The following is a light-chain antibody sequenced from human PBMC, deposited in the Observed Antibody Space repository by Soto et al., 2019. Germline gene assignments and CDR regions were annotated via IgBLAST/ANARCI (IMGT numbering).Light chain of an antibody. CDR2: DAS. V-gene: IGKV1-39*01. Sequence: DIQLTQSPSSLSASVGDKVTITCRASQSIRSYLNWVQQKPGKAPKLLIYDASSLLTGVPSRFSGSGSGTDFSLTISSLLPEDFATYYCQQSYSTPPWTFGQGTKVEIK. CDR1: QSIRSY. J-gene: IGKJ1*01. CDR3: QQSYSTPPWT.